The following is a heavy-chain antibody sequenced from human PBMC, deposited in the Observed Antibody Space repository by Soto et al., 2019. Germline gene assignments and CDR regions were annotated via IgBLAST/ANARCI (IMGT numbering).Heavy chain of an antibody. Sequence: AVSGGSISSSNWWSWVRQPPGKGLEWIGEIYHSGSTNYNPSLKSRVTISVDKSKNQFSLKLSSVTAADTAVYYCARGYCSSTSCPFDYWGQGTLVTVSS. V-gene: IGHV4-4*02. CDR1: GGSISSSNW. CDR2: IYHSGST. J-gene: IGHJ4*02. D-gene: IGHD2-2*01. CDR3: ARGYCSSTSCPFDY.